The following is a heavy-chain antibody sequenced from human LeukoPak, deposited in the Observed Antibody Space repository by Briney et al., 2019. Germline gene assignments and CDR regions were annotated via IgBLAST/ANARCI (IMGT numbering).Heavy chain of an antibody. CDR1: GFTFSSYA. Sequence: GGSLRLSCAASGFTFSSYAMSWVRRAPGKGLEWVTAISGSGGSTYYADSVKGRFTISRDNSKNTLYLQMNSLRAEDTAVYYCAKDPLWGGSSWRDWGQGTLVTVSS. CDR3: AKDPLWGGSSWRD. V-gene: IGHV3-23*01. J-gene: IGHJ4*02. D-gene: IGHD6-13*01. CDR2: ISGSGGST.